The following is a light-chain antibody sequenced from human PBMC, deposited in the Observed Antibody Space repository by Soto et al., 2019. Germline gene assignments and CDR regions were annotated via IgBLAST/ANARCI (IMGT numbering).Light chain of an antibody. Sequence: QAVVTQEPSLTVSPGGTVTLTCGSSTGAVTSGHYPYWFQQKPGQAPRTLIHDTDIKHSWTPARFSGSLLGGKAALTLSGALPEDEAEYYCLLSYNRDYLVFGGGTKLTVL. CDR2: DTD. CDR3: LLSYNRDYLV. J-gene: IGLJ2*01. V-gene: IGLV7-46*01. CDR1: TGAVTSGHY.